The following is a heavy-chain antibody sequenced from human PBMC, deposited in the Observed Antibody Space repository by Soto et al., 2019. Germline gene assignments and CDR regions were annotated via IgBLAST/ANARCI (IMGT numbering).Heavy chain of an antibody. CDR3: AREGLVLVPTTVNSDYYYYAMDV. J-gene: IGHJ6*02. V-gene: IGHV1-69*13. CDR2: IIPRSATS. Sequence: SVKVSCKASGDTFNFYTFSWVRQAPGQGLEWMGGIIPRSATSNYAQKFQGRVTITADESTNTAYMELSSLRSEDTAVYYCAREGLVLVPTTVNSDYYYYAMDVWGQGTTVTVSS. D-gene: IGHD2-2*01. CDR1: GDTFNFYT.